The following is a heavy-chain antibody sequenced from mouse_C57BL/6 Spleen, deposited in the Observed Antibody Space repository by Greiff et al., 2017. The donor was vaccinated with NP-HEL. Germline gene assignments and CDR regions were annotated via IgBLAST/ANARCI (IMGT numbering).Heavy chain of an antibody. Sequence: EVQGVESGGGLVKPGGSLKLSCAASGFTFSSYAMSWVRQTPEKRLEWVATISDGGSYTSYPDNVKGRFTISRDNAKNNLYLQMSHLKSEDTAMYYCARGRGYFYAMDYWGQGTSVTVSS. CDR3: ARGRGYFYAMDY. J-gene: IGHJ4*01. D-gene: IGHD2-14*01. V-gene: IGHV5-4*01. CDR2: ISDGGSYT. CDR1: GFTFSSYA.